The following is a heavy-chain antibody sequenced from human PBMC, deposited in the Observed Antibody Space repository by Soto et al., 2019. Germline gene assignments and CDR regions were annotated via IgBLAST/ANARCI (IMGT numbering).Heavy chain of an antibody. CDR3: ARAGGGHDN. J-gene: IGHJ4*01. Sequence: QVRLVQSGIEVKKPGASVKVSCKTSGYTFNTYALSWVRQAPGQGLEWMGWISAYNGITVYAQVFQGRVTMTTNTSEITAYLELTSLRSDDPAVYYCARAGGGHDNWGHGTLVTVSS. CDR1: GYTFNTYA. CDR2: ISAYNGIT. D-gene: IGHD3-16*01. V-gene: IGHV1-18*01.